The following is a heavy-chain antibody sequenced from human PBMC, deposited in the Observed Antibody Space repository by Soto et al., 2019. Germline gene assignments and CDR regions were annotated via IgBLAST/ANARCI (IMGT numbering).Heavy chain of an antibody. Sequence: QLQLQESGSGLVKPSQTLSLTCAVSGGSISSGGYSWSWIRQPPGKGLEWIGYIYHSGSTYYNPSIKSRVTISVDRSKYQCSLNLSSVTAADTAVYYCARGQVVAAQHWGQGTLVTVSS. CDR3: ARGQVVAAQH. CDR1: GGSISSGGYS. D-gene: IGHD2-15*01. CDR2: IYHSGST. V-gene: IGHV4-30-2*01. J-gene: IGHJ4*02.